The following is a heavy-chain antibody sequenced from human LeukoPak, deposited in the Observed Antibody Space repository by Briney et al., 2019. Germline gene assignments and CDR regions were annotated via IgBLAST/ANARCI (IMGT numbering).Heavy chain of an antibody. V-gene: IGHV3-30*18. D-gene: IGHD1-20*01. CDR1: GFTFSSYS. CDR2: ISYDGSNK. J-gene: IGHJ4*02. CDR3: AKDLMQYNWNDYLDY. Sequence: PGGSLRLSCAASGFTFSSYSMNWVRQAPGKGLEWVAVISYDGSNKYYADSVKGRFTISRDNSKNTLYLQMNSLRAEDTAVYYCAKDLMQYNWNDYLDYWGQGTLVTVSS.